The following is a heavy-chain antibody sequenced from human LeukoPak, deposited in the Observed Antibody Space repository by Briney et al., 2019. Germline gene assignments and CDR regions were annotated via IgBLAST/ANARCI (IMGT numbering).Heavy chain of an antibody. CDR2: ISSSSSYI. V-gene: IGHV3-21*01. D-gene: IGHD6-6*01. J-gene: IGHJ6*03. CDR3: ARAARPGYYYYYMDV. CDR1: GFTFNTYN. Sequence: PGGSLRLSCAGSGFTFNTYNMNWVRQAPGKGLEWVSSISSSSSYIYYADSVKGRFTISRDNSKNTLYLQMNSLRAEDTAVYYCARAARPGYYYYYMDVWGKGTTVTVSS.